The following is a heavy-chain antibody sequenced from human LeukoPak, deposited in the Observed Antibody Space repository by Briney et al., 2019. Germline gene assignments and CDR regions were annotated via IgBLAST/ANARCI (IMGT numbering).Heavy chain of an antibody. CDR2: IYYSGST. CDR3: ARGLGGIPD. Sequence: SETLSLTCTVSGGSISSGDYSWSWIRQPPGKGLEWIGYIYYSGSTYYNPSLKSRVTISVDTSKNRFSLKLSSVTAADTAVYYCARGLGGIPDWGQGTLVTVSS. CDR1: GGSISSGDYS. D-gene: IGHD3-16*01. V-gene: IGHV4-30-4*01. J-gene: IGHJ4*02.